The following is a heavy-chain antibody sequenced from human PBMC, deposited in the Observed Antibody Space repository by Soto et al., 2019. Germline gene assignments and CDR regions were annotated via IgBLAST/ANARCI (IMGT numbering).Heavy chain of an antibody. J-gene: IGHJ6*02. Sequence: EVQLLESGGGLVQPGGSLRLSCAASGFTFSSYAMSWVRQAPGKGLEWVSAISGSGGSTYYADSVKGRFTISRDNSKNTLYLQMNSLRAEDTAVYYCAVDFWSGYPTLHYYGMDVWGQGTTVTVSS. CDR3: AVDFWSGYPTLHYYGMDV. CDR2: ISGSGGST. CDR1: GFTFSSYA. D-gene: IGHD3-3*01. V-gene: IGHV3-23*01.